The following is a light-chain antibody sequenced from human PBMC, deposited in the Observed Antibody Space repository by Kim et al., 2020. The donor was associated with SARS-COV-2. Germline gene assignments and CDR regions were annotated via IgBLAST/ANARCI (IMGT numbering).Light chain of an antibody. CDR1: QIISSDY. J-gene: IGKJ1*01. Sequence: SPGERAPLSGRASQIISSDYVAWYQQRSGRAPRLLLFGSSTRAPDIPDRFSGSGSGRDFTLTITRLEPEDSAVYYCQQYGTSPRTFGQGTKVDIK. CDR2: GSS. CDR3: QQYGTSPRT. V-gene: IGKV3-20*01.